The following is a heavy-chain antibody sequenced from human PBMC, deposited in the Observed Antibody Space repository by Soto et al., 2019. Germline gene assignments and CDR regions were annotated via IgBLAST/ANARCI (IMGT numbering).Heavy chain of an antibody. CDR1: GGSISSGGYY. Sequence: QVQLQESGPGLVKPSQTLSLTCTVSGGSISSGGYYWSWIRQHPGKGLEWIGYLYYSGSTYYNPSPRGRVTISVGTSKNQFSLKLSSVTAADTTVDYCAGEAAGTSGGRWFDPWGQGTLVTVSS. CDR3: AGEAAGTSGGRWFDP. V-gene: IGHV4-31*03. D-gene: IGHD6-25*01. CDR2: LYYSGST. J-gene: IGHJ5*02.